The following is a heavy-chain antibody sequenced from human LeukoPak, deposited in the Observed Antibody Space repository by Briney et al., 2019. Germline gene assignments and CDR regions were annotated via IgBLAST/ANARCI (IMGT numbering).Heavy chain of an antibody. V-gene: IGHV4-34*01. CDR2: INHSGST. Sequence: SETLSLTCAVYGGSFSGYYWSWIRQPPGKGLEWIGEINHSGSTNYNPSLKSRVTISVDTSKNQFSLKLSSVTAADTAVYYCARPNRGYYYYYMDVWGKGTTVTISS. CDR1: GGSFSGYY. D-gene: IGHD3-10*01. J-gene: IGHJ6*03. CDR3: ARPNRGYYYYYMDV.